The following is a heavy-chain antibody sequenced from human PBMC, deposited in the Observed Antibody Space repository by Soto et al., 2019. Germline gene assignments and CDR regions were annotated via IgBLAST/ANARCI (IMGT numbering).Heavy chain of an antibody. CDR3: ARMSATGTRWFDP. CDR2: ISHRGTT. Sequence: QVQLQESGPGLVKPSQTLSLTCTVSGGSFSSGAFNWGWIRQRPGRGLEWIANISHRGTTHYSPSLKSRVTMSLDTSKNQFFLNLSSVTAADTAIYYCARMSATGTRWFDPWGQGTLVTVSS. D-gene: IGHD6-13*01. V-gene: IGHV4-31*03. J-gene: IGHJ5*02. CDR1: GGSFSSGAFN.